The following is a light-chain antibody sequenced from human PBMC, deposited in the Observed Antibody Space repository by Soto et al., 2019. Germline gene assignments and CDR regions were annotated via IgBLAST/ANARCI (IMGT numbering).Light chain of an antibody. Sequence: QSVLTQPPSASGTPGQRVTISCSGSSSNIGSNTVNWYQQLPGTAPKLLIYSNNKRPSGVPDRFSGSKSGTSASLAISGLQSEDEADDYCAAWDDSLNGHVVFGGGTKLTVL. CDR2: SNN. J-gene: IGLJ2*01. CDR1: SSNIGSNT. CDR3: AAWDDSLNGHVV. V-gene: IGLV1-44*01.